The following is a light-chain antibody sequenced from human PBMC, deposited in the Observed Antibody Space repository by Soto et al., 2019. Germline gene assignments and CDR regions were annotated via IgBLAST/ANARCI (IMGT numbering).Light chain of an antibody. V-gene: IGLV4-69*01. J-gene: IGLJ2*01. CDR3: KTWGTGISV. CDR1: SGHSSYA. Sequence: QSVLTQSPSASASLGASVKLTCTLSSGHSSYAIAWHQQQPEKGPRYLMKLNSDGSHSKGDGIPDRFSGSSSGAERYLTISSLQSEDEADYYCKTWGTGISVFGGVTQLTVL. CDR2: LNSDGSH.